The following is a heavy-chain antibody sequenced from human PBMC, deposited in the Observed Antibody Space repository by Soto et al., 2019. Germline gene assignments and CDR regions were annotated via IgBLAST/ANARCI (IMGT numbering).Heavy chain of an antibody. Sequence: QVELVESGGGVGQPGRSLRLSCAASGFTFSSYGMHWVRHAPGKGLEWVAVISYDGSNKYYADSVKGRFTISRDNSKNPLYLQVNSLGAEDTAVYYCAKDQWVYYGSGIPTNWFDPWGQGTLVTVSS. CDR2: ISYDGSNK. CDR1: GFTFSSYG. CDR3: AKDQWVYYGSGIPTNWFDP. D-gene: IGHD3-10*01. V-gene: IGHV3-30*18. J-gene: IGHJ5*02.